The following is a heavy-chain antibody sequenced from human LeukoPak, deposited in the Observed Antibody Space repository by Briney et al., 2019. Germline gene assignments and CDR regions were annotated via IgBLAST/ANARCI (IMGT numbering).Heavy chain of an antibody. V-gene: IGHV1-69*04. CDR3: ARSYCSSTSCPSGY. CDR2: IIPILGIA. CDR1: GGTFSSYA. D-gene: IGHD2-2*01. Sequence: GASVKVSCKASGGTFSSYAISWVRQAPGQGLEWMGRIIPILGIANYAQKFQGRVTITADKSTSTAYMGLSGLRSEDTAVYYCARSYCSSTSCPSGYWGQGTLVTVSS. J-gene: IGHJ4*02.